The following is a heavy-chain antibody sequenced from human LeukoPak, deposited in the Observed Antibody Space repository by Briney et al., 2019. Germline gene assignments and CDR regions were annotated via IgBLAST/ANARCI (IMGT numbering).Heavy chain of an antibody. CDR1: GFTFSSYS. CDR3: VRVPPGSGDLQR. V-gene: IGHV3-21*01. CDR2: ISSSSSYM. D-gene: IGHD1-26*01. J-gene: IGHJ4*02. Sequence: GGSLRLSCAASGFTFSSYSMSWVRQAPGKGLEWVSTISSSSSYMYYAGSVEGRFTISRDNAESSLFLQMNSLRVEDTAVYYCVRVPPGSGDLQRWGQGTLVTVSS.